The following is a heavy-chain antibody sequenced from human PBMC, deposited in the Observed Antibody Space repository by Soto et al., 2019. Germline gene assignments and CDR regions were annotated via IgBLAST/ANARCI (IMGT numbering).Heavy chain of an antibody. D-gene: IGHD2-21*01. V-gene: IGHV1-69*06. CDR1: GGTFSSYA. J-gene: IGHJ4*02. CDR3: ARVWGDGYNRSPFDC. CDR2: IIPIFGTV. Sequence: SVKVSCKASGGTFSSYAISWVQQAPGQGLAWMGWIIPIFGTVNYAQKFQGRVTINADKYTSTAYMELNSLRSEDTAVYSCARVWGDGYNRSPFDCWGQGTLVTVSS.